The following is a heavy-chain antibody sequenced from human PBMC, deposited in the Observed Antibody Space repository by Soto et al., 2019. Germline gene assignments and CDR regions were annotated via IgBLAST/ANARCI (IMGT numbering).Heavy chain of an antibody. CDR3: AKDFVHYYSYWMDG. J-gene: IGHJ6*02. CDR2: ISAYNGNT. Sequence: ASVKVSCKASGYTFTSYGISWVRQAPGQGLEWMGWISAYNGNTNYAQKLQGRVTMTTDTSTSTAYMELRSLRSDDTAVYYCAKDFVHYYSYWMDGWCQGTTVTVSS. D-gene: IGHD3-16*02. CDR1: GYTFTSYG. V-gene: IGHV1-18*01.